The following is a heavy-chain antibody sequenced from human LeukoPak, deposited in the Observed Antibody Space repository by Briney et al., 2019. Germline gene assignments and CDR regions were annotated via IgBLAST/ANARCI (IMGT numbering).Heavy chain of an antibody. J-gene: IGHJ4*02. CDR2: ISSSSSTI. Sequence: GGSLRLSYAASGFTFSSYSMNWVRQAPGKGLEWVSYISSSSSTIYYADSVKGRFTISRDNAKNSLYLQMNSLRAEDTAVYYCARLDYGYVYWGQGTLVTVSS. V-gene: IGHV3-48*04. CDR1: GFTFSSYS. CDR3: ARLDYGYVY. D-gene: IGHD4-17*01.